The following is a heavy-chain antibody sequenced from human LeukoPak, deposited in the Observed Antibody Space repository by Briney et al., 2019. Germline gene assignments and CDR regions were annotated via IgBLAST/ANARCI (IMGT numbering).Heavy chain of an antibody. CDR1: GFTFSNHG. J-gene: IGHJ5*02. D-gene: IGHD2-2*02. V-gene: IGHV3-23*01. Sequence: GGSLRLACAASGFTFSNHGVGWVRQARGKGPEWVSSISSRSTYTDYADSVKGRFSISRDNSQNTLNLQVHSLRAEDTPVYYCAKDDQGDCTSSSCYRWFAPWGQGTRVSVSS. CDR2: ISSRSTYT. CDR3: AKDDQGDCTSSSCYRWFAP.